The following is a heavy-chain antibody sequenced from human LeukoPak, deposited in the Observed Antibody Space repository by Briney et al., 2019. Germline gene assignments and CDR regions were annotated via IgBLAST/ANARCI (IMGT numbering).Heavy chain of an antibody. D-gene: IGHD2-2*01. J-gene: IGHJ5*02. V-gene: IGHV4-61*01. CDR3: ARRLTQYDCFDP. CDR2: IYYSGST. CDR1: GDSVSNGNYY. Sequence: SETLSLTCTVSGDSVSNGNYYWSWLRQPPGKALEWIGYIYYSGSTYYNPSLEGRVTISVDTSKNQFSVKLRSVTAADTAVYYCARRLTQYDCFDPWGQGILVTVSS.